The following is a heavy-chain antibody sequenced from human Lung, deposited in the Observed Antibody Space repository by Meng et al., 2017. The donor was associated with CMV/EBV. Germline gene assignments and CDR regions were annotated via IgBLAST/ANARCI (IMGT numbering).Heavy chain of an antibody. CDR2: INTNTGNP. CDR1: GYPFTSYA. Sequence: QWQLVQSGSDLNKPGASLKVSCKASGYPFTSYAINWVRQAPGQGLEWMGWINTNTGNPTYAQGFTGRFVFSLDTSVSTAYLQISSLKAADTAVYYCARLYCSGGSCYTIDYWGQGTLVTVSS. V-gene: IGHV7-4-1*02. CDR3: ARLYCSGGSCYTIDY. J-gene: IGHJ4*02. D-gene: IGHD2-15*01.